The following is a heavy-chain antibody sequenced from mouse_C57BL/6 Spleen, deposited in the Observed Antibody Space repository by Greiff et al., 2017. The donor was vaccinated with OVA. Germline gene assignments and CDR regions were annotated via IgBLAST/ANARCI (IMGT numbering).Heavy chain of an antibody. D-gene: IGHD1-1*01. CDR1: GFTFSSYG. J-gene: IGHJ1*03. CDR3: ANYYGSSYWYFDV. Sequence: EVLLVESGGDLVKPGGSLKLSCAASGFTFSSYGMSWVRQTPDKRLEWVATIRRGGSYTYYPDSVKGRFTFSRDNAKNTLYLQMSSLKSEDAAIYYCANYYGSSYWYFDVWGTGTTVTVSS. V-gene: IGHV5-6*01. CDR2: IRRGGSYT.